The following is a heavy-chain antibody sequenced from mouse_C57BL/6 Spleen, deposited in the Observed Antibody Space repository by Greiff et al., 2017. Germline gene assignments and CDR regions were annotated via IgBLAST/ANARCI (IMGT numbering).Heavy chain of an antibody. V-gene: IGHV1-50*01. CDR1: GYTFTSYW. CDR2: IDPSDSYT. D-gene: IGHD2-1*01. Sequence: QVQLQQPGAELVKPGASVKLSCTASGYTFTSYWLQWIKQRPGQGLEWIGEIDPSDSYTNSNPKFKGKASLTVDTSSSTAYMPLSSLTSEDSAVYYSARALHGNYFAMDYWGQGTSVTVSS. CDR3: ARALHGNYFAMDY. J-gene: IGHJ4*01.